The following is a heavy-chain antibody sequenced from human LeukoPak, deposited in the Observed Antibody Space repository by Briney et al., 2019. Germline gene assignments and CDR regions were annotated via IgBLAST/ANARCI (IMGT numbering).Heavy chain of an antibody. D-gene: IGHD6-13*01. Sequence: SETLSLTCAISGGSFGVYYWSYISQPPGKGLEWIGEINHSGNTYYNPKLKSRVTISLNTSKNKFSLKLSSVTAADTAVYYCASGIGAAADYFYYYMDVWGKGTTVTVSS. CDR1: GGSFGVYY. V-gene: IGHV4-34*01. J-gene: IGHJ6*03. CDR3: ASGIGAAADYFYYYMDV. CDR2: INHSGNT.